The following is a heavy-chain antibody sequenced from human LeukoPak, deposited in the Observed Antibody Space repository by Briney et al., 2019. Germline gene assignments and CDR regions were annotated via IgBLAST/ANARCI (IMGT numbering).Heavy chain of an antibody. J-gene: IGHJ6*03. CDR1: GGSFSGYY. D-gene: IGHD6-13*01. V-gene: IGHV4-34*01. CDR2: INHSGST. CDR3: ARGIAAAYYYYYYYMDV. Sequence: SETLSLTCAVYGGSFSGYYWSWIRQPPGKGLEWIGEINHSGSTNYNPSLKSRVTISVDTSKNQFSLKLSSVTAADTAVYYCARGIAAAYYYYYYYMDVWGKGTTVTISS.